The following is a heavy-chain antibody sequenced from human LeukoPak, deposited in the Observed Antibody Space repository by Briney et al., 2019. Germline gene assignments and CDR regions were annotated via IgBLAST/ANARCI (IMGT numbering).Heavy chain of an antibody. V-gene: IGHV1-18*04. J-gene: IGHJ5*02. CDR2: ISAYNGNT. Sequence: GASVKVSCKASGYTFTSYGISWVRQAPGQGLEWMGWISAYNGNTNYAQKLQGRVTMTTDTSTSTAYMELGSLRSDDTAVYYYARDQVPRQWLPLGWFDPWGQGTLVTVSS. CDR1: GYTFTSYG. D-gene: IGHD6-19*01. CDR3: ARDQVPRQWLPLGWFDP.